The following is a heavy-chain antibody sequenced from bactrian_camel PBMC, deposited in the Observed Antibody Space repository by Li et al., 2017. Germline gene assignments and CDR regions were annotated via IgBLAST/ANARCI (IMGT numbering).Heavy chain of an antibody. J-gene: IGHJ4*01. D-gene: IGHD6*01. CDR2: IRRSGGET. CDR3: AEGRGSRGEHCYSLNY. V-gene: IGHV3S1*01. Sequence: ESGGGTVQAGGSLTLSCAVSGYIDNHACMAWFRQAPGKAREGVAVIRRSGGETRYAGSVKGRFTISQDSARNTVYLQMNNLQPEDTATYYCAEGRGSRGEHCYSLNYWGQGTQVTVS. CDR1: GYIDNHAC.